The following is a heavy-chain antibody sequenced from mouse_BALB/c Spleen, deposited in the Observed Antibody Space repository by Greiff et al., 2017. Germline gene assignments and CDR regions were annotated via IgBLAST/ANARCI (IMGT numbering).Heavy chain of an antibody. CDR3: ARHHYGNYFDY. J-gene: IGHJ2*01. Sequence: EVKLLESGGGLVQPGGSLKLSCAASGFTFSSYTMSWVRQTPEKRLEWVAYISNGGGSTYYPDTVKGRFTISRDNAKNTLYLQMSSLKSEDTAMYYCARHHYGNYFDYWGQGTTLTVSS. CDR1: GFTFSSYT. D-gene: IGHD2-1*01. CDR2: ISNGGGST. V-gene: IGHV5-12-2*01.